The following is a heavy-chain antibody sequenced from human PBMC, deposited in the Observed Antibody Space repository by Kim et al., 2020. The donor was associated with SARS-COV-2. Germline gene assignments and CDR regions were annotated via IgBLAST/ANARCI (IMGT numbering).Heavy chain of an antibody. Sequence: GGSLRLSCAASGFTFSSYWMSWVRQAPGKGLEWVANIKQDGSEKYYVDSVKGRFTISRDNAKNSLYLQMNSLRAEDTAVYYCAREVDSYGDLYYYYGMDVWGQGTTVTVSS. J-gene: IGHJ6*02. CDR1: GFTFSSYW. V-gene: IGHV3-7*01. D-gene: IGHD4-17*01. CDR3: AREVDSYGDLYYYYGMDV. CDR2: IKQDGSEK.